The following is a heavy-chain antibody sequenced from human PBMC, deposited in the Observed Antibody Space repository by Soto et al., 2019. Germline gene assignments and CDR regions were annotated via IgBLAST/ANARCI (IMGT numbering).Heavy chain of an antibody. V-gene: IGHV3-74*01. CDR3: VCFECGRTAVVTAMEANGY. CDR2: INSDETIT. D-gene: IGHD2-21*02. Sequence: GGSLRLSCAASGFTFSNYWMHWVRQSPGKGLVWVSRINSDETITSYADSVKGRFTISRDNAKNTLYLQMSSLRVEDTALYYCVCFECGRTAVVTAMEANGYWGPGTQVTGSS. CDR1: GFTFSNYW. J-gene: IGHJ4*02.